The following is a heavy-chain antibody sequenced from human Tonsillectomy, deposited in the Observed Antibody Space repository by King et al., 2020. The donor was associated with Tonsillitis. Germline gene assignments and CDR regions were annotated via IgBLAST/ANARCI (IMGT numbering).Heavy chain of an antibody. Sequence: VQLVESGGGLIQPGGSLRLSCAASGFTVSSNYMSWVRQAPGKGLEWVSVIYSGGSTYYADSVKGRFTISRDNSKNTLYLQMNSLRAEDTAVYYCARDRVGCSSTSCYRRSDAFDIWGQGTMVTVSS. CDR1: GFTVSSNY. CDR3: ARDRVGCSSTSCYRRSDAFDI. V-gene: IGHV3-53*01. D-gene: IGHD2-2*01. CDR2: IYSGGST. J-gene: IGHJ3*02.